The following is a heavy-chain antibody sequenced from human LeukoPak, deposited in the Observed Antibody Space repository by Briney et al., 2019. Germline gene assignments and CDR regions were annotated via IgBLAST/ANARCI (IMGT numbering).Heavy chain of an antibody. Sequence: ASVKVSCKASGCSFSNFGISWVRQAPGQGLEWMGGILPVSNTANNAQNFQGRVTFTADTSTGTAYMELSSLRSEDTAVYYCARADRYYYDSSGPLGPWGQGTLVTVSS. D-gene: IGHD3-22*01. J-gene: IGHJ5*02. CDR2: ILPVSNTA. V-gene: IGHV1-69*06. CDR1: GCSFSNFG. CDR3: ARADRYYYDSSGPLGP.